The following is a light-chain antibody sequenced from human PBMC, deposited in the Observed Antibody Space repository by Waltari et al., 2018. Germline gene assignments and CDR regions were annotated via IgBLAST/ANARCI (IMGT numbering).Light chain of an antibody. V-gene: IGLV2-11*01. J-gene: IGLJ2*01. CDR1: SSDVGGYNY. CDR2: DVN. CDR3: CSYAGSYTFV. Sequence: QSALTQPRSVSGSPGQSVTLSCTGTSSDVGGYNYVSWYQQHPGKAPKFMIYDVNKRPSGVPDRFSGSKSGNTASLTISGLQAEDEADYYCCSYAGSYTFVFGGGTKLTVL.